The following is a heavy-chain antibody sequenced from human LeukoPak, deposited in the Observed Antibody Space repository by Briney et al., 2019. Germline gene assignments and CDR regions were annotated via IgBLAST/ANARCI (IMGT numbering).Heavy chain of an antibody. J-gene: IGHJ4*02. Sequence: GGSLRLSCAASGFTFSSYAMHWVRQAPGKRLEWVSDISYDRSNKYYADSVKGRFTISRDNSKNTLYLQMNSLRAKDTAVYYCATRDAIAVAPYYFDYWGQGTLVTVSS. CDR3: ATRDAIAVAPYYFDY. D-gene: IGHD6-19*01. CDR1: GFTFSSYA. V-gene: IGHV3-30-3*01. CDR2: ISYDRSNK.